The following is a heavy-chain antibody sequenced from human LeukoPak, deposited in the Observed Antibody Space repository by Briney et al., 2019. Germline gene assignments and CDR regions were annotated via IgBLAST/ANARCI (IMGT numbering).Heavy chain of an antibody. CDR1: GFTFSSYA. V-gene: IGHV3-30*04. J-gene: IGHJ5*02. Sequence: GGSLRLSCAASGFTFSSYAMHWVRQAPGKGLEGVAVISYDGSNKYYADSVKGRFTISRDNSKNTLYLQMNSLRGEDMAVYFCARDPSGKFRTLGSNWFDPWGQGTLVTVSS. D-gene: IGHD1-14*01. CDR3: ARDPSGKFRTLGSNWFDP. CDR2: ISYDGSNK.